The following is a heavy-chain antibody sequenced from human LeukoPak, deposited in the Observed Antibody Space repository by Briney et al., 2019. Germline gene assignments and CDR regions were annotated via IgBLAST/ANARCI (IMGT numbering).Heavy chain of an antibody. CDR3: ARWRANYGLE. V-gene: IGHV4-39*01. CDR1: GDSISTSNSY. CDR2: IYYSGNT. D-gene: IGHD4/OR15-4a*01. J-gene: IGHJ4*02. Sequence: SETLSLTCTVSGDSISTSNSYWGWIRQPPGKGLEWIGSIYYSGNTYYNASLKSRVTISVDTSKNQFSLKLTSVTAADTAVYYCARWRANYGLEWGQGTLVTVSS.